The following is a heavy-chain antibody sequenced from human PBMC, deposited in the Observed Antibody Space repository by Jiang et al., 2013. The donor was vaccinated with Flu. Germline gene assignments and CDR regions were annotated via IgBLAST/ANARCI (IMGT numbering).Heavy chain of an antibody. D-gene: IGHD3-22*01. J-gene: IGHJ3*02. CDR2: ISSSSSYI. CDR1: GFTFSRHS. CDR3: ARDLAKYYYDSYGYYSYAFDM. V-gene: IGHV3-21*01. Sequence: VQLVESGGGLVKPGGSLRLSCAASGFTFSRHSINWVRQAPGKGLEWVSSISSSSSYIYSADSVKGRFTISRDNAKNSLYLQMNSLRAEDSAVYYCARDLAKYYYDSYGYYSYAFDMWAKG.